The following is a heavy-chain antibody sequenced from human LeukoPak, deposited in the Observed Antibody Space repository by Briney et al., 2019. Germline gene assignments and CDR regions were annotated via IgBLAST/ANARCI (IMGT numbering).Heavy chain of an antibody. CDR2: ISGDAVHI. CDR1: GFTFSSHS. V-gene: IGHV3-21*01. Sequence: NPGGSLRLSCAASGFTFSSHSINWVRQAPGKGLEWVSSISGDAVHILYSDSVKGRFTISRDNAKSSVYLQMNSLRAEDTAVYYCARDSYYYDSSGYYYKDYWGQGTLVTVSS. CDR3: ARDSYYYDSSGYYYKDY. D-gene: IGHD3-22*01. J-gene: IGHJ4*02.